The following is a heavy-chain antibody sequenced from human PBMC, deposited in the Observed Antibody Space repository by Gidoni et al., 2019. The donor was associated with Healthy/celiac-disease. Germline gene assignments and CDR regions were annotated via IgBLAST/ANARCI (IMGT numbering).Heavy chain of an antibody. Sequence: EVQLVECGGGRVKPGGSVRLPCGASGRTLSRYSRNWVRQAPGKGLEWVSSISSSSSYIYYADSVKGRFTISRDNAKNSLYLQMNSLRAEDTAVYYCARGRLGGSSNGRLSGISIYWGQGTLVTVSS. CDR3: ARGRLGGSSNGRLSGISIY. V-gene: IGHV3-21*01. J-gene: IGHJ4*02. D-gene: IGHD1-26*01. CDR1: GRTLSRYS. CDR2: ISSSSSYI.